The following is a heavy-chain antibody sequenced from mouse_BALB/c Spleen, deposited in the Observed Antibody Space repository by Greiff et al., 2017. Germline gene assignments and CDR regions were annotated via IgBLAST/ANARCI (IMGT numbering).Heavy chain of an antibody. CDR2: VNPYNGGT. J-gene: IGHJ4*01. D-gene: IGHD5-2*01. CDR1: GYTFTDYY. Sequence: VQLQQSGPELVKPGASVKMSCKASGYTFTDYYMDWVKQSHGESFEWIGRVNPYNGGTSYNQKFKGKATLTVDKSSSTAYMELNSLTSEDSAVYYCARGEYHDSSMDYWGQGTSVTVSS. V-gene: IGHV1-19*01. CDR3: ARGEYHDSSMDY.